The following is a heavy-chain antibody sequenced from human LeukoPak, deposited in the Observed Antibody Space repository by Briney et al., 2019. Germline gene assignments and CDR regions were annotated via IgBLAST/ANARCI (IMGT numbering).Heavy chain of an antibody. CDR1: GGTFSSYA. J-gene: IGHJ4*02. CDR3: ATADYGDATFDY. Sequence: SVKVSCKASGGTFSSYAISWVRQAPGQGLEWMGGIIPIFGTANYAQKFQGRVTITADESTSTAYMELSSLRSEDTAVYYCATADYGDATFDYWGQGTLVTVSS. V-gene: IGHV1-69*13. D-gene: IGHD4-17*01. CDR2: IIPIFGTA.